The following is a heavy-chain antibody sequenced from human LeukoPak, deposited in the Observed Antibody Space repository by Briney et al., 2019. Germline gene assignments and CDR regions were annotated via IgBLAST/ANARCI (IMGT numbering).Heavy chain of an antibody. D-gene: IGHD3-10*01. V-gene: IGHV1-46*01. CDR2: INPSGGST. Sequence: PGASVKVSCKASGYTFTSYYMHWVRQAPGQGLEWMGIINPSGGSTTYAQKFQGRVTITRDTSASTAYMELSSLRSEDTAVYYCASSYGSGSYFDYWGQGTLVTVSS. CDR1: GYTFTSYY. J-gene: IGHJ4*02. CDR3: ASSYGSGSYFDY.